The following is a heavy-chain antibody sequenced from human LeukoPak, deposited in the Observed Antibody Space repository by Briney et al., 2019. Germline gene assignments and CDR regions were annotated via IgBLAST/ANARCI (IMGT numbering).Heavy chain of an antibody. V-gene: IGHV1-18*01. CDR1: GYTFTSYG. D-gene: IGHD1-26*01. CDR3: ARADSGSPLYYFDY. Sequence: VASVKVSCTASGYTFTSYGISWVRQAPGQGLEWMGWISAYNGNTNYAQKLQGRVTMTTDTSTSTAYMELRSLRSDDTAVYYCARADSGSPLYYFDYWGQGTLVTVSS. CDR2: ISAYNGNT. J-gene: IGHJ4*02.